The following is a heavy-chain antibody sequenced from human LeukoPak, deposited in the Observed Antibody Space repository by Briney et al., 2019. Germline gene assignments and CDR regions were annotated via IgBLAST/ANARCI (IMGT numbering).Heavy chain of an antibody. CDR3: AKDLRGYSYGSEY. Sequence: GRSLRLSCAASGFTFSSYAMHWVRQAPRKGLEGVGVISYDGSNKYYADSVKGRFTISRDNSKNTLYLQMNSLRAEDTAVYYCAKDLRGYSYGSEYWGQGTLVTVSS. CDR1: GFTFSSYA. CDR2: ISYDGSNK. J-gene: IGHJ4*02. V-gene: IGHV3-30*04. D-gene: IGHD5-18*01.